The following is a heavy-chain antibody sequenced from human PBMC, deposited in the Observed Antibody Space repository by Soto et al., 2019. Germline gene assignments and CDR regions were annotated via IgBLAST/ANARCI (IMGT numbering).Heavy chain of an antibody. CDR2: VFHSGSA. V-gene: IGHV4-4*02. CDR3: ARKAWTRLDY. CDR1: GGSLSTPVW. J-gene: IGHJ4*02. Sequence: QLQLQESGPGLVKRSGTLSLTCGVSGGSLSTPVWWSWVRLPPGKGLEWIGEVFHSGSANYNPSLQSRVTISLDKSTNQFSLRLSSVTAADTAVYYCARKAWTRLDYWGQGALVTVSS. D-gene: IGHD1-1*01.